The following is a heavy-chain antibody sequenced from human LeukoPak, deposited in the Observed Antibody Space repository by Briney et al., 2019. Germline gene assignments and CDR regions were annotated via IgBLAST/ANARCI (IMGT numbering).Heavy chain of an antibody. CDR1: GFTFSSYA. CDR3: AKLRSGGSGSSTC. D-gene: IGHD3-10*01. V-gene: IGHV3-23*01. Sequence: GGSLRLSCAASGFTFSSYAMSWVRQAPGKGLEWVSAISAGGGTTYYADSVKGRFTISRDNSKNMLYLQMNSLRAEDTAVYYCAKLRSGGSGSSTCWGQGTLVTVSP. J-gene: IGHJ4*02. CDR2: ISAGGGTT.